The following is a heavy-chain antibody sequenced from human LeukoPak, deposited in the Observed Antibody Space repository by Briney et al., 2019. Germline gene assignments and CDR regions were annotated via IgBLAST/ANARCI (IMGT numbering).Heavy chain of an antibody. Sequence: SETLSLTCTVSGGSISSSSYYWGWIRQPPGKGLEWIGSIYYSGSTYYNPSLKSRVTISVDTSKNQFSLKLSSVTAADTAVYYCARVMAAPRVGPVYYYYMDVWGKGTTVTVSS. V-gene: IGHV4-39*07. CDR3: ARVMAAPRVGPVYYYYMDV. CDR1: GGSISSSSYY. CDR2: IYYSGST. D-gene: IGHD6-6*01. J-gene: IGHJ6*03.